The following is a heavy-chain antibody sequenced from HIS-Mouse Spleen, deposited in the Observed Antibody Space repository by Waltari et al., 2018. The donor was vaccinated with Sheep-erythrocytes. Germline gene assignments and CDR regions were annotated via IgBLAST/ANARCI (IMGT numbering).Heavy chain of an antibody. CDR2: IIPILGIA. J-gene: IGHJ4*02. D-gene: IGHD1-26*01. V-gene: IGHV1-69*04. CDR3: AQTGATTPHFDY. CDR1: GGTFSSYA. Sequence: QVQLVQPGAEVKKPGSSVKVSCKASGGTFSSYAISGVRQAPGQGLEWMGRIIPILGIANYAQKFQGRVTITADKSTSTAYMELSSLRSEDTAVYYCAQTGATTPHFDYWGQGTLVTVSS.